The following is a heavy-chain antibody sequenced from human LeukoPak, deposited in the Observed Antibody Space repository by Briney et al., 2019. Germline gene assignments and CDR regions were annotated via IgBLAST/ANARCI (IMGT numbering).Heavy chain of an antibody. CDR3: ARGGDYVWGSYRTLFDY. CDR1: VYTFTGYY. D-gene: IGHD3-16*02. Sequence: ASVKVSCKASVYTFTGYYMHWVRQAPGQGLGWMGWINPNSGGTNYAQKFQGRVTMTRDTSISTAYMELSRLRSDDTAVYYCARGGDYVWGSYRTLFDYWGQGTLVTVSS. J-gene: IGHJ4*02. CDR2: INPNSGGT. V-gene: IGHV1-2*02.